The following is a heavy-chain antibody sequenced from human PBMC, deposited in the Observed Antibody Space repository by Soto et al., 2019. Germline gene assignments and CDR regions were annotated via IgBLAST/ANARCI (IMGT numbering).Heavy chain of an antibody. J-gene: IGHJ4*02. CDR1: GFTFSDHY. D-gene: IGHD6-13*01. Sequence: QVQLVASGGGLVMPGESLRLSCAASGFTFSDHYMSWIHQAPGTGLEWVSYISSSGNAMYYADSVQGRVTGSRDNAENSLYLRTNSRRAADTAVYYCARRAASGRHFYHWSQGSLVIV. CDR3: ARRAASGRHFYH. CDR2: ISSSGNAM. V-gene: IGHV3-11*01.